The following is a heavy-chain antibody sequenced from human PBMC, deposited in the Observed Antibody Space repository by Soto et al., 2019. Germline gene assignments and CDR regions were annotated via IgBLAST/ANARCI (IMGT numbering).Heavy chain of an antibody. V-gene: IGHV3-48*02. D-gene: IGHD6-6*01. J-gene: IGHJ4*02. CDR1: GFTFSSYS. Sequence: VGSLRLSCAASGFTFSSYSMNWVRQAPGKGLERVSYISSSSSTIYYADSVKGRFTISRDNAKNSLYLQMNSLRDEDTAVYYCARDGPIAARRSFYFAYWGQGTLVTVS. CDR2: ISSSSSTI. CDR3: ARDGPIAARRSFYFAY.